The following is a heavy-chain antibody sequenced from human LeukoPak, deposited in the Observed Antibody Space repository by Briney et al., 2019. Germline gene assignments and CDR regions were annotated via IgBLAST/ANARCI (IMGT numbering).Heavy chain of an antibody. Sequence: SETLSLTCAVYGGSFSGYYWSWIRQPPGKGLEWIGEINHSGSTNYNPSLKSRVTISVDTSKNQFSLKLSSVTAADTAVYYCARGLGSDRALQFDYWGPGTLVTVSS. D-gene: IGHD2-21*01. CDR2: INHSGST. CDR1: GGSFSGYY. J-gene: IGHJ4*02. CDR3: ARGLGSDRALQFDY. V-gene: IGHV4-34*01.